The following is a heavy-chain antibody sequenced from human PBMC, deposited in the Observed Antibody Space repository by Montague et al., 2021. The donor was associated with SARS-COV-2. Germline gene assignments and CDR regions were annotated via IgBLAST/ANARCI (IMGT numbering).Heavy chain of an antibody. D-gene: IGHD3-22*01. CDR3: AKDLYYYDSTDYYYGFGY. Sequence: SLRLSFSAAGFTFSSYDMSWVRQAPGKGLEWVSAISGSGGTTYYADSVKGRFTISRDNSKNTLYLQMTSLRAEDTAVYYCAKDLYYYDSTDYYYGFGYWGQGTLVTVSS. CDR1: GFTFSSYD. J-gene: IGHJ4*02. V-gene: IGHV3-23*01. CDR2: ISGSGGTT.